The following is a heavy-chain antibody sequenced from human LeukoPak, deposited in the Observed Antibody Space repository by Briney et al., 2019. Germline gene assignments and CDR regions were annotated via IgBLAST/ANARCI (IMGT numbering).Heavy chain of an antibody. CDR3: AREPRGYSYGL. CDR2: ISSGSNYI. D-gene: IGHD5-18*01. J-gene: IGHJ4*02. V-gene: IGHV3-21*06. Sequence: GGSLRLSCAASGFTFSSYSMVWVRQAPGKGLEWVSSISSGSNYISYADSVKGRFTISRDNARTSLYLQMNSLRAEDTAVYYCAREPRGYSYGLWGRGTLVTVSS. CDR1: GFTFSSYS.